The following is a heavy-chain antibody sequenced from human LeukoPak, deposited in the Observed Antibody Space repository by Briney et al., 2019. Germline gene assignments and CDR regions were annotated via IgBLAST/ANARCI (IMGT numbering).Heavy chain of an antibody. CDR2: INPNSGGT. CDR3: ATSPKYSSSASAGEPSDY. J-gene: IGHJ4*02. Sequence: ASVKVSCKASGYTFTGYYMHWVRQAPGQGLEWMGWINPNSGGTNYAQKFQGRVTMTRDTSISTAYMELSRLRSDDTAVYYCATSPKYSSSASAGEPSDYWGQGTLVTVSS. V-gene: IGHV1-2*02. CDR1: GYTFTGYY. D-gene: IGHD6-6*01.